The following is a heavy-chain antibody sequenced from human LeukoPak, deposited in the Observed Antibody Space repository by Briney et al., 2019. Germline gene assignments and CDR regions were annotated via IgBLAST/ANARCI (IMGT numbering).Heavy chain of an antibody. J-gene: IGHJ6*02. CDR1: GGSFSGYY. CDR2: INHSGST. Sequence: SETLSLTCAVYGGSFSGYYWSWIRQPPGKGLEWIGEINHSGSTNYNPSLKSRVTISVDTSKNQFSLKLSSVTAADTAVYYCARGGVAVADYYYYGMDVWGQGTTVTVSS. D-gene: IGHD6-19*01. CDR3: ARGGVAVADYYYYGMDV. V-gene: IGHV4-34*01.